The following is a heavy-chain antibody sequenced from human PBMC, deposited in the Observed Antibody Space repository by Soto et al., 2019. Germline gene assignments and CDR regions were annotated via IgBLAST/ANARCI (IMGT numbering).Heavy chain of an antibody. CDR1: GFTFSDYY. D-gene: IGHD6-25*01. CDR3: ARTSSRRAFDI. V-gene: IGHV3-11*06. J-gene: IGHJ3*02. Sequence: QVQLVESGGGLVKPGGSLRLSCSASGFTFSDYYMSWIRQSPGKGLEWVSYISSSSNYTNFVDSVKGRFTISRDNAKNSLYLQMNSLRAEDTAVYYCARTSSRRAFDIWGQGTMVTVSS. CDR2: ISSSSNYT.